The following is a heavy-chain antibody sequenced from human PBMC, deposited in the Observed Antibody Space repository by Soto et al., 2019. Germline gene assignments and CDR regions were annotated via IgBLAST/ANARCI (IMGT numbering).Heavy chain of an antibody. D-gene: IGHD6-13*01. CDR2: IILIFGTA. Sequence: SVKVSCKASGGTFSSYAISWVRQAPGQGLEWMGGIILIFGTANYAQKFQGRVTITADKSTSTAYMELSSLRSEDTAVYYCARRLPAAGTDRYYYYGMDVWGQGTTVTVSS. J-gene: IGHJ6*02. CDR1: GGTFSSYA. V-gene: IGHV1-69*06. CDR3: ARRLPAAGTDRYYYYGMDV.